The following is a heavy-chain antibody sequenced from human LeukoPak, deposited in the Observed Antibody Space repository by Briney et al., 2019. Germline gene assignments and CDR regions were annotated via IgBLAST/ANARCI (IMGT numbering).Heavy chain of an antibody. Sequence: ASVNVSCKSSGYTFTNYYIHWMRQAPGQGLECMGWINPNSGGTNYAQKFQGRVTMTRDTSISTAYMELSRLRSDDTAVYYCARDRSPYSSSSVNAFDIWGQGTMVTVSS. CDR3: ARDRSPYSSSSVNAFDI. CDR1: GYTFTNYY. J-gene: IGHJ3*02. CDR2: INPNSGGT. D-gene: IGHD6-6*01. V-gene: IGHV1-2*02.